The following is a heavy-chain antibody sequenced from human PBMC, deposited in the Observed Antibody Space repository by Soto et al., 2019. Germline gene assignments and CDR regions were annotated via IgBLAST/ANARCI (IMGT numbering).Heavy chain of an antibody. D-gene: IGHD2-2*01. CDR3: ARDGVVPANYYYYGMDV. Sequence: ASVKVSCKASGYTCTSYGISWVLQAPGQGLEWMGWVSAYNGNTNYAQKLQGRVTMTTDTSTSTAYMELRSLRSDDTAVYYCARDGVVPANYYYYGMDVWGQGTTVTVSS. CDR2: VSAYNGNT. J-gene: IGHJ6*02. V-gene: IGHV1-18*04. CDR1: GYTCTSYG.